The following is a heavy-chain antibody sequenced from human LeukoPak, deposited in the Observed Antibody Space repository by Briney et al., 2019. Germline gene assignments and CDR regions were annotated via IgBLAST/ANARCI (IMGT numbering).Heavy chain of an antibody. Sequence: PGGSLRLSCATSGFTFSSYWMHWVRQVPGKWLVWVSRINEDGSSTSYADSVKGRFTISRDNAKNTLYLQMNSLRSEDTSVYYCATDLRGARDYWGQGTLVTVSS. CDR3: ATDLRGARDY. CDR1: GFTFSSYW. CDR2: INEDGSST. V-gene: IGHV3-74*01. J-gene: IGHJ4*02. D-gene: IGHD1-26*01.